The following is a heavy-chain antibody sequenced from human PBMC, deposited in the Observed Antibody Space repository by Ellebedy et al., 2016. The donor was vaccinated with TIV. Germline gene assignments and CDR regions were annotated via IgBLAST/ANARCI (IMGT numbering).Heavy chain of an antibody. CDR2: MNPNSGNT. Sequence: AASVKVSCKVSGYTVTELSMHWVRQATGQGLEWMGWMNPNSGNTGYAQKFQGRVTMTRNTSISTAYMELSSLRSEDTAVYYCARGFDGSGSYYYYGMDVWGQGTRVTVSS. J-gene: IGHJ6*02. CDR1: GYTVTELS. V-gene: IGHV1-8*01. CDR3: ARGFDGSGSYYYYGMDV. D-gene: IGHD3-10*01.